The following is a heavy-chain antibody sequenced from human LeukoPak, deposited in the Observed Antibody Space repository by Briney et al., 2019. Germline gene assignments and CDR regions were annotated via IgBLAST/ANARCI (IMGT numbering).Heavy chain of an antibody. CDR3: ARDYYDSSGYYSHPDY. Sequence: PGGSLRLSCAASGFTFSSYSMNWVRQAPGKGLEWVSSISSSSSYIYYADSVKGRFTISRDNAKNSLYLQMNSLRAEDTAVYYCARDYYDSSGYYSHPDYWGQGTLVTVSP. J-gene: IGHJ4*02. D-gene: IGHD3-22*01. CDR1: GFTFSSYS. V-gene: IGHV3-21*01. CDR2: ISSSSSYI.